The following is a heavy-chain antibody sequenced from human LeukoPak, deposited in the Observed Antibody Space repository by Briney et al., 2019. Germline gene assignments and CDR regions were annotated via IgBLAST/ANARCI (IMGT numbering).Heavy chain of an antibody. CDR1: GFTFSSYG. Sequence: PGGSLRLSGAASGFTFSSYGMSWVRQAPGKGLEWVSVISGSGVTTYYADSVKGRFTISRDNSKNTLYLQMNSLRAEDTAVYYCAKGGKGYDILTGYFDYWGQGTLVTVSS. D-gene: IGHD3-9*01. V-gene: IGHV3-23*01. CDR3: AKGGKGYDILTGYFDY. CDR2: ISGSGVTT. J-gene: IGHJ4*02.